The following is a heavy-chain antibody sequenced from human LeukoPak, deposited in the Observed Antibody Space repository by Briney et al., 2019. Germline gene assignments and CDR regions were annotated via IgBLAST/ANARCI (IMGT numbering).Heavy chain of an antibody. CDR3: ARDIVMVTYWFDP. V-gene: IGHV1-2*02. D-gene: IGHD5-18*01. CDR2: INPNSGGT. Sequence: ASVKVSCKASGYTFTGYYMHWVRRAPGQGLEWMGWINPNSGGTNYAQKFQGRVTMTRDTSISTVYMELSRLRSDDTAVYYCARDIVMVTYWFDPWGQGTLVTVSS. CDR1: GYTFTGYY. J-gene: IGHJ5*02.